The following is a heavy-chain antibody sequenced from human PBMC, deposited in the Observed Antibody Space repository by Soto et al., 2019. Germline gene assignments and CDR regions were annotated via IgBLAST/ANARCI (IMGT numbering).Heavy chain of an antibody. CDR2: INHSGST. V-gene: IGHV4-34*01. D-gene: IGHD3-16*02. CDR3: ARGSRRGITFGGVIVTRVTYYLDY. CDR1: GGSFSGYY. Sequence: SETLSLTCAVCGGSFSGYYWSWIRQPPGKGLERSGEINHSGSTNYNPSLKSRVTISVDTSKNQFSLKLSSVTAADTAVYYCARGSRRGITFGGVIVTRVTYYLDYRGQGTLVTFSS. J-gene: IGHJ4*02.